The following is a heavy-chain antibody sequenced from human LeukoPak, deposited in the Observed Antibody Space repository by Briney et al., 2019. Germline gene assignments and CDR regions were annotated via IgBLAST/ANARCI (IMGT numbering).Heavy chain of an antibody. CDR1: GGSISSGGYY. D-gene: IGHD3-3*01. Sequence: SQTLSLTCTVSGGSISSGGYYWSWIRQPPGKGLEWIGEINHSGSTNYNPSLKSRVTISVDTSKNQFSLKLSSVTAADTAVYYCARGRYHDFWSGYHSYYFDYWGQGTLVTVSS. J-gene: IGHJ4*02. CDR3: ARGRYHDFWSGYHSYYFDY. V-gene: IGHV4-30-2*01. CDR2: INHSGST.